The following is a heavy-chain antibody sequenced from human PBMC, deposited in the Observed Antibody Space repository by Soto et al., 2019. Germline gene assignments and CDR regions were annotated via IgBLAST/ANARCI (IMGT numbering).Heavy chain of an antibody. Sequence: QVQLQQWGAGLLKPSETLSLTCAVYGGSFSGYSWTWIRQSPGKGLEWIGQINDGGSANYNPSLKSRVTRPVDTSNNEFFLELSSVTAADTAVYYCARGLFSETHYSGGWYFFDYWGQGTLVTVSS. CDR2: INDGGSA. CDR1: GGSFSGYS. J-gene: IGHJ4*02. CDR3: ARGLFSETHYSGGWYFFDY. D-gene: IGHD1-26*01. V-gene: IGHV4-34*01.